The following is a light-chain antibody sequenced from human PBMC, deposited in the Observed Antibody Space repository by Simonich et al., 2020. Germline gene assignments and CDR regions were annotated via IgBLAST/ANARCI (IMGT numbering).Light chain of an antibody. CDR1: NNDVGGYNY. CDR2: DCS. J-gene: IGLJ3*02. Sequence: QSALTQPASVSGSPGQAIHISCTGTNNDVGGYNYVSWYQQPPGKAPKLMIYDCSNRPSGVSNRFSGTKSGNTASLTISGLQAEDEADYYCSSYTSSSTWVFGGGTKLTVL. V-gene: IGLV2-14*03. CDR3: SSYTSSSTWV.